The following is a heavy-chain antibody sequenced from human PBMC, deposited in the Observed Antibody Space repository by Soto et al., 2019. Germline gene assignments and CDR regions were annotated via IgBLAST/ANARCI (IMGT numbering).Heavy chain of an antibody. CDR2: IYWNDDK. CDR1: GFSLSTSGVG. V-gene: IGHV2-5*01. D-gene: IGHD3-10*01. Sequence: VSGPTLVNPTQTLTLTCTFSGFSLSTSGVGVGWIRQPPGKALEWLALIYWNDDKRYSPSLKSRLTITKDTSKNQVVLTMTNMDPVDTATYYCAHSLYYGSGSYSDANWFDPWGQGTLVTV. CDR3: AHSLYYGSGSYSDANWFDP. J-gene: IGHJ5*02.